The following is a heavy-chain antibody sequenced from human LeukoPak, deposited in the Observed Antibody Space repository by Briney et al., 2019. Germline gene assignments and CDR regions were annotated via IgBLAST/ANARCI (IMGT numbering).Heavy chain of an antibody. CDR1: GYTFTSYY. Sequence: GASVKVSCKAFGYTFTSYYMHWVRQVRGQGLEWMGLINPSGGSTYYAQKFLGRVSMTSDTSTNRVYMELSSLRSEDTAIYYCARGSYGSDNTYYFYGMDVWGKGTTVTVSS. D-gene: IGHD3-10*01. CDR3: ARGSYGSDNTYYFYGMDV. V-gene: IGHV1-46*01. J-gene: IGHJ6*04. CDR2: INPSGGST.